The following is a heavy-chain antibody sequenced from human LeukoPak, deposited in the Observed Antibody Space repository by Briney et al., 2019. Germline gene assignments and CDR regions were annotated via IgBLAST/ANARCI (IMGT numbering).Heavy chain of an antibody. CDR3: ARDRGGNYFDY. Sequence: GGSLRLSCAASGFTVRSNYMSWVRQAPGKGLEWVSVIYSGGSTYYADSVKGRFTISRDNSKNTLYLQMNNLRAEDTAVYYCARDRGGNYFDYWGQGTLVTVSS. D-gene: IGHD3-16*01. V-gene: IGHV3-53*01. CDR1: GFTVRSNY. CDR2: IYSGGST. J-gene: IGHJ4*02.